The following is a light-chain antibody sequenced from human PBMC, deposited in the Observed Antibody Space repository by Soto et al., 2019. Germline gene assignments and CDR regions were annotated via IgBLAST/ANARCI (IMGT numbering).Light chain of an antibody. CDR3: SSYAGSNNYV. CDR1: SSDVGGYNY. V-gene: IGLV2-8*01. CDR2: EVS. J-gene: IGLJ1*01. Sequence: QSALTQPPSASGSPGQSLTISCTGTSSDVGGYNYVSWYQQHPGKATKVIIYEVSQRPSGVPDRFSGFRSGNTASLTVSGLQAEDEADYYCSSYAGSNNYVFGTGTKLTVL.